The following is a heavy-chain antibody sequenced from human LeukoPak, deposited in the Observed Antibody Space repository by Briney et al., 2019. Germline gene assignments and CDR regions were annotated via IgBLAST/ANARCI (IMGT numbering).Heavy chain of an antibody. CDR3: AREAYTYGSGSYDY. V-gene: IGHV3-21*01. J-gene: IGHJ4*02. Sequence: PGGSLRLSCAASGFTFSSYSMNWVRQAPGKGREGSSSISSSSSYIYYADSVRGRFTISRDNAKNSLYLQMNSLRAEDTAVYYCAREAYTYGSGSYDYWGQGTLVTVSS. CDR2: ISSSSSYI. CDR1: GFTFSSYS. D-gene: IGHD3-10*01.